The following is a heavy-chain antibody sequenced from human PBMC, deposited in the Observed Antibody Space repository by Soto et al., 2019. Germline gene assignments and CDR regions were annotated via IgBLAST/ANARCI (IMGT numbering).Heavy chain of an antibody. J-gene: IGHJ4*02. V-gene: IGHV1-69*04. CDR3: ARDGIVDSRSPHFDY. CDR1: GGTFSSYT. CDR2: IIPILGIA. D-gene: IGHD6-6*01. Sequence: GASVKVSCKASGGTFSSYTISWVRQAPGQGLEWMGRIIPILGIANYAQKFQGRVTITADKSTSTAYMELSSLRSEDTAVYYCARDGIVDSRSPHFDYWGQGTLVTVSS.